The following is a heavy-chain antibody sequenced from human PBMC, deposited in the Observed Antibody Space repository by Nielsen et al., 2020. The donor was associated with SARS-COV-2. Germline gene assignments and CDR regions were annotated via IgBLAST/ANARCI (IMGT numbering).Heavy chain of an antibody. Sequence: GESLKISCAASGFTFSDSTMHWVRQASGKGLEWVGRIRSKANSYATAYAASVKGRFTISRDDSKNTAYLQMNSLKSEDTAVYYCTRRELAWDVWGKGTTVTVSP. J-gene: IGHJ6*04. CDR1: GFTFSDST. CDR2: IRSKANSYAT. D-gene: IGHD1-7*01. CDR3: TRRELAWDV. V-gene: IGHV3-73*01.